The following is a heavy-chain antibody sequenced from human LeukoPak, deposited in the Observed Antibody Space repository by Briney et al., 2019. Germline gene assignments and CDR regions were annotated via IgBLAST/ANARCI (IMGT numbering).Heavy chain of an antibody. CDR3: ARHVEIAVAGPIDY. D-gene: IGHD6-19*01. V-gene: IGHV4-39*01. J-gene: IGHJ4*02. Sequence: PSETLSLTCTVSGGSISSSRDYWGWIRQPPGKGLEWIGSIYYSGSTYYNPPLKSRVTISVDTSKNQFSLTLSSVTAADTAVYYCARHVEIAVAGPIDYWGQGTLVTVSS. CDR2: IYYSGST. CDR1: GGSISSSRDY.